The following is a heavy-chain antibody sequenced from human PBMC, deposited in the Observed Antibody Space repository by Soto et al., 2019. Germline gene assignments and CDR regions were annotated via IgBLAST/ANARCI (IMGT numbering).Heavy chain of an antibody. CDR3: ARSKWNYVDGFDP. V-gene: IGHV1-69*12. CDR1: GGTFSSYA. Sequence: QVQLVQSGAEVKKPGSSGKVSCTASGGTFSSYASRWVRQAPGQGREWMGVIIPIFGTANYAQTFQGRVTITADESTSTAYMELSSLRSEDTAVYYCARSKWNYVDGFDPWGQGTLVTVSS. J-gene: IGHJ5*02. CDR2: IIPIFGTA. D-gene: IGHD1-7*01.